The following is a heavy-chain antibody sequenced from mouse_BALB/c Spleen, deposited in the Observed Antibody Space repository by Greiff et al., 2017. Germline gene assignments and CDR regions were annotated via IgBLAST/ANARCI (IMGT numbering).Heavy chain of an antibody. CDR1: GFTFSSFG. D-gene: IGHD1-2*01. V-gene: IGHV5-17*02. CDR3: ARSSIRLPYYFDY. CDR2: ISSGSSTI. J-gene: IGHJ2*01. Sequence: EVQVVESGGGLVQPGGSRKLSCAASGFTFSSFGMHWVRQAPEKGLEWVAYISSGSSTIYYADTVKGRFTISRDNPKNTLFLQMTSLRSEDTAMYYCARSSIRLPYYFDYWGQGTTLTVSS.